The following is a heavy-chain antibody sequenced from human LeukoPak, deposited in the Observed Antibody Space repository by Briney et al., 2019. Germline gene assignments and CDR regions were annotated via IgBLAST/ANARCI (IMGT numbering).Heavy chain of an antibody. V-gene: IGHV3-21*01. D-gene: IGHD6-13*01. CDR2: ISSSSYI. CDR3: ARGGIAAVKEHAFDI. J-gene: IGHJ3*02. Sequence: PGGSLRLSCAASGFTFSSYSMNWVRQAPGKGLEWVSSISSSSYIYYADSVKGRFTISRDNAKNSLYLQMNSLRAEDTAVYYCARGGIAAVKEHAFDIWGQGTMVTVSS. CDR1: GFTFSSYS.